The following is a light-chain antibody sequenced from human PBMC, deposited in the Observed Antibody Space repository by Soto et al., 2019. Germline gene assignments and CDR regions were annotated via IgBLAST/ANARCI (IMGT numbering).Light chain of an antibody. Sequence: QSVLTQPPSVSGAPGQRVTISCTGSSYNIGEGHDVHWYQQLPGTAPKLLIYGNSNRPSGVPDRFSGSKSGTSASLAITGLQAEDEADYYCQSYDSSLSVGVFGGGTKLTVL. CDR1: SYNIGEGHD. J-gene: IGLJ3*02. CDR3: QSYDSSLSVGV. CDR2: GNS. V-gene: IGLV1-40*01.